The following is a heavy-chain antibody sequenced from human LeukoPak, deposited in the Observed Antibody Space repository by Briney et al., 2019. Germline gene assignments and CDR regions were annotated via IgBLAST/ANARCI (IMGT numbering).Heavy chain of an antibody. V-gene: IGHV3-48*03. J-gene: IGHJ4*02. CDR2: ISSSGSII. CDR3: TRKGSQWDFLVDY. CDR1: GFTFSSYE. D-gene: IGHD2/OR15-2a*01. Sequence: GGSLRLSCAASGFTFSSYEMNWVRQAPGKGLEWVSYISSSGSIIYYADSVKGRFTISRDNSENSLYLQMDSLTAEDTAVYYCTRKGSQWDFLVDYWGQGTRVAVSP.